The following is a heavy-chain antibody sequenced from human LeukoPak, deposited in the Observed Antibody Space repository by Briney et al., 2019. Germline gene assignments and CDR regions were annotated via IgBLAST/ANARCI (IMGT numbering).Heavy chain of an antibody. CDR2: MNPNSGNT. J-gene: IGHJ4*02. CDR3: ARERVKLVGAIDY. Sequence: ASVKVSCKASGYTFTSYDINWVRQATGQGLEWMGWMNPNSGNTGYAQKFQGRVTMTRNTSISTAYMELSRLRSDDTAVYYCARERVKLVGAIDYWGQGTLVTVSS. CDR1: GYTFTSYD. D-gene: IGHD1-26*01. V-gene: IGHV1-8*01.